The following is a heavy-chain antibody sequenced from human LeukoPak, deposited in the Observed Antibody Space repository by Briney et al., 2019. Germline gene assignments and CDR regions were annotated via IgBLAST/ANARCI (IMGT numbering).Heavy chain of an antibody. Sequence: GGSLRLSCAASGFTFSSYAMRWVRQAPGRGLEWVAVISYDGSNKYYADSVKGRFTISRDDSKKTLYLQMNSLRAEDTAVYYCAREGQPYNWFDPWGLGTLVTVSS. CDR3: AREGQPYNWFDP. V-gene: IGHV3-30*01. CDR2: ISYDGSNK. D-gene: IGHD6-13*01. J-gene: IGHJ5*02. CDR1: GFTFSSYA.